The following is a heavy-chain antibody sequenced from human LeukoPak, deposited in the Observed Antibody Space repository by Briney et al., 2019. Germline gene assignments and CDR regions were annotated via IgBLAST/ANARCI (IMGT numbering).Heavy chain of an antibody. CDR3: AKGLYGDYGTYYFDY. V-gene: IGHV3-9*03. CDR2: ISWNSGSI. D-gene: IGHD4-17*01. J-gene: IGHJ4*02. Sequence: PGRSLRLSCAASGFTFDDYAMRWVRQAPGKGLEWVSGISWNSGSIGYADSVKGRFTISRDNAKNSLYLQMNSLRAEDMALYYCAKGLYGDYGTYYFDYWGQGTLVTVSS. CDR1: GFTFDDYA.